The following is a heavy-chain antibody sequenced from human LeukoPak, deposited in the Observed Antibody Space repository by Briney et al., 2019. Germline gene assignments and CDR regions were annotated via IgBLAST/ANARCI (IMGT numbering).Heavy chain of an antibody. V-gene: IGHV4-34*01. CDR3: ARDFSTYSSSWDY. D-gene: IGHD6-13*01. CDR1: GGSFSGYY. CDR2: INHSGSI. J-gene: IGHJ4*02. Sequence: KPSETLSLTCAVYGGSFSGYYWSWIRQPPGKGLEWIGEINHSGSINYNPSLKSRVTISVDTSKNQFSLKLSSVTAADTAVYYCARDFSTYSSSWDYWGQGTLVTVSS.